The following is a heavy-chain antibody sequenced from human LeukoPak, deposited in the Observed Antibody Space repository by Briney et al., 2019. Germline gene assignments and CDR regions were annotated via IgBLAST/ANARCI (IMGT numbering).Heavy chain of an antibody. Sequence: GGSLRLSCAASGFTFSSYEMNWVRQAPGKGLEWVSYISSSGSTIYYADSVKGRFTISRDNAKNSLYLQMNSLRAEDTAVYYCARDWGSAWFDPWGQGTLVTVSS. CDR3: ARDWGSAWFDP. V-gene: IGHV3-48*03. CDR1: GFTFSSYE. D-gene: IGHD3-16*01. J-gene: IGHJ5*02. CDR2: ISSSGSTI.